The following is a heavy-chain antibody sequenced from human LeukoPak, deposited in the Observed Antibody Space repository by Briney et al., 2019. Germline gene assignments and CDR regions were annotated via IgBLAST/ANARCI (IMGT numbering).Heavy chain of an antibody. CDR1: GGSISSYY. CDR2: IYYSGST. D-gene: IGHD3-3*01. CDR3: ARAGITIFGFDY. V-gene: IGHV4-59*01. Sequence: SETLSLTCTVSGGSISSYYWSWLRQPPGKGLEWIGYIYYSGSTNYNPPLKSRVTISVDTSKNQFSLKLSSVTAADTAVYYCARAGITIFGFDYWGQGTLVTVSS. J-gene: IGHJ4*02.